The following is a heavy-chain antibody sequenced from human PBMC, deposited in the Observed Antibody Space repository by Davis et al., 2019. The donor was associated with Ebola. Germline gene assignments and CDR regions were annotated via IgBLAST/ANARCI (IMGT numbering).Heavy chain of an antibody. Sequence: PGGSLRFSCAASGFTFSNYWVHWVRQAPGKGLVWVSHIDPSGRTTNYADAVKGRFTISRDNAKSTLYLQMNSLTAEDTAVYFCSRGTNDWVGVDYWGQGTQVTVSS. V-gene: IGHV3-74*01. CDR3: SRGTNDWVGVDY. CDR2: IDPSGRTT. D-gene: IGHD3-9*01. CDR1: GFTFSNYW. J-gene: IGHJ4*02.